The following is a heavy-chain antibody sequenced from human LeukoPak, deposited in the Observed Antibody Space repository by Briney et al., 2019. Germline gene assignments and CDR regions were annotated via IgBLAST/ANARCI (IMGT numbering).Heavy chain of an antibody. V-gene: IGHV3-30*18. CDR3: AKEMKPWMHFDY. J-gene: IGHJ4*02. Sequence: GRSLRLSCAASGFTFSRSAVHWVRQAPGKGLEWVAVISHDGSNTDYTDSVKGRFTISRDNSKDTLYLQMNSLRAEDTAVYYCAKEMKPWMHFDYWGQGTLVTVSS. CDR2: ISHDGSNT. D-gene: IGHD5-12*01. CDR1: GFTFSRSA.